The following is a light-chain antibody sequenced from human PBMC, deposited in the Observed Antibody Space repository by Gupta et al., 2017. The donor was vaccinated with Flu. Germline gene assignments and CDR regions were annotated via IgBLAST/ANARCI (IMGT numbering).Light chain of an antibody. CDR2: EVS. V-gene: IGKV2-30*01. CDR1: QSLVYKYGITY. Sequence: ISCRSRQSLVYKYGITYLTWFQQRPGQSPRRLIYEVSNRDSGVPDRFSGSGSVTDFTLKISRVEAEDVGLYYCMRGTHPWTFGQGTRLEI. CDR3: MRGTHPWT. J-gene: IGKJ2*02.